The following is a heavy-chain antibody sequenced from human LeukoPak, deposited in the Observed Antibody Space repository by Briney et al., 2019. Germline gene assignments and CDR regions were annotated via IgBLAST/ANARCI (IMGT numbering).Heavy chain of an antibody. CDR3: ARHGAGTTGRLYYYNGMDV. Sequence: TSETLSLTCTVSGDSISSYYWSWIRQSPGKGLEWIGHIYYSGGTRYNASLKSRLMISVDTSKKQFSLKVTSVTAADTAVYYCARHGAGTTGRLYYYNGMDVWGQGTTVTVSS. CDR1: GDSISSYY. V-gene: IGHV4-59*08. D-gene: IGHD4-11*01. CDR2: IYYSGGT. J-gene: IGHJ6*02.